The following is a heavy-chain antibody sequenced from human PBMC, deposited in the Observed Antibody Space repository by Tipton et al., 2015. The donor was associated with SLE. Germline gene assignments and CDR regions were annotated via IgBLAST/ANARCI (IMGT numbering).Heavy chain of an antibody. CDR3: ARRGLAYYYGSGRALDI. D-gene: IGHD3-10*01. Sequence: TLSLTCTVSGGSISSYYWSWIRQSPGKGLEWIGYIYTSGSTNYNPSLKSRVTISADTSKNQFSLKLSSVTAADTAVYYCARRGLAYYYGSGRALDIWGQGTMVTVSS. V-gene: IGHV4-4*08. CDR1: GGSISSYY. CDR2: IYTSGST. J-gene: IGHJ3*02.